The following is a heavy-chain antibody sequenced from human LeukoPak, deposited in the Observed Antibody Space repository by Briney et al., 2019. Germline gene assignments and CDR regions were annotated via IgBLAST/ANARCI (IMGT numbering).Heavy chain of an antibody. J-gene: IGHJ4*02. D-gene: IGHD2/OR15-2a*01. CDR2: INQDGSQK. CDR3: ARLRDDTTNYDY. CDR1: GFTFSTYW. V-gene: IGHV3-7*01. Sequence: PGESLRLSCTVYGFTFSTYWVSWVCQAPGKGLEWVASINQDGSQKEYVDSVKGRFTISRDNAKNSLFLQMISLRAEDTAVYYCARLRDDTTNYDYWGQGTLVTVSS.